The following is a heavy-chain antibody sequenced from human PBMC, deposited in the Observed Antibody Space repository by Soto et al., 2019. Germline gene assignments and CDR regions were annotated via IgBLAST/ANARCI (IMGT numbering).Heavy chain of an antibody. J-gene: IGHJ4*02. CDR2: IYHSGST. V-gene: IGHV4-38-2*02. D-gene: IGHD3-10*01. CDR3: ASAPQRLAFGY. Sequence: KTSETLSLTCTVSGYSISSGYYWGWIRQPPGKGLEWIGSIYHSGSTYYNPSLKSRVTISVDTSKNQFSLKLSSVTAADTAVYYCASAPQRLAFGYWGQGTLVTVSS. CDR1: GYSISSGYY.